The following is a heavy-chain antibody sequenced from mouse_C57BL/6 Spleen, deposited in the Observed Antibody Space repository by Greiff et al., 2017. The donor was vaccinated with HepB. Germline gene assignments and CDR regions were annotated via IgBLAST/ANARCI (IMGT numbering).Heavy chain of an antibody. CDR3: ARRDYYGSSRGYYFDY. CDR1: GYAFSSSW. CDR2: IYPGDGDT. J-gene: IGHJ2*01. D-gene: IGHD1-1*01. V-gene: IGHV1-82*01. Sequence: LVESGPELVKPGASVKISCKASGYAFSSSWMNWVKQRPGKGLEWIGRIYPGDGDTNYNGKFKGKATLTADKSSSTAYMQLSSLTSEDSAVYFCARRDYYGSSRGYYFDYWGQGTTLTVSS.